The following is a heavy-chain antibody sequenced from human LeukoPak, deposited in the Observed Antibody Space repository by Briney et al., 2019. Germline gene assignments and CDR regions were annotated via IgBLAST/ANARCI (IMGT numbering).Heavy chain of an antibody. CDR2: IYYSGST. CDR3: ARVVGVLWLDYMDV. J-gene: IGHJ6*03. Sequence: SETLSLTCTVSGGSISSSSYYWGWIRQPPWKGLEWIGSIYYSGSTYYNPSLKSRVTMSVDTSKNQFSLKLSSVTAADTAVYYCARVVGVLWLDYMDVWGKGTTVTISS. CDR1: GGSISSSSYY. D-gene: IGHD3-10*01. V-gene: IGHV4-39*07.